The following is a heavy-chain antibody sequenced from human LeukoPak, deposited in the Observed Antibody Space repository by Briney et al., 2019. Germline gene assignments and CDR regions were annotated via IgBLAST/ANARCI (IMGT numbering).Heavy chain of an antibody. CDR1: GFTFSSYA. CDR3: AKDLERGGGHGLHN. Sequence: GGSLRLSCEGSGFTFSSYAMAWVRQTPGKGLEWVSAISGTGDSTYYADSVKGRFTISRDNSKNTLYLQMISLSAEDTAVYYCAKDLERGGGHGLHNWDQGTLVTVSS. CDR2: ISGTGDST. D-gene: IGHD3-10*01. V-gene: IGHV3-23*01. J-gene: IGHJ4*02.